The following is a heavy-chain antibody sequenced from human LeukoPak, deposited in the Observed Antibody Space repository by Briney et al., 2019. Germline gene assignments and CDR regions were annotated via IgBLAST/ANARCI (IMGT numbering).Heavy chain of an antibody. J-gene: IGHJ4*02. CDR1: GGSISSSNW. CDR3: ARSADLSGESSQVDY. CDR2: IYHSGST. Sequence: SETLSLTCAVSGGSISSSNWWSWVRQPPGKGLEWIGEIYHSGSTNYNPSLESRVTISVDKSKNQFSLKLSSVTAADTAVYYCARSADLSGESSQVDYWGQGTLVTVSS. V-gene: IGHV4-4*02. D-gene: IGHD3-16*01.